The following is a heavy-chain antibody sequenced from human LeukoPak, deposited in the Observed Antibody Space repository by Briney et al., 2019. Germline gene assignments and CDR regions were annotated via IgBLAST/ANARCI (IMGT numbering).Heavy chain of an antibody. CDR1: XFTFSDSY. CDR3: LXXXXXDS. V-gene: IGHV3-11*01. Sequence: XAXSXFTFSDSYMTWVRQAPGKGVEWVAYISGSGHDINYSESAKGRFTIYRDNGKKSLYLQMKRLRDEDTAVYYCLXXXXXDSWGXXTXVTVSS. J-gene: IGHJ4*02. CDR2: ISGSGHDI.